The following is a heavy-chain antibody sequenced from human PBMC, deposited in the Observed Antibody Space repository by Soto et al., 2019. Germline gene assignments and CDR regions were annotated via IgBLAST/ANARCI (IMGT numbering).Heavy chain of an antibody. J-gene: IGHJ6*02. D-gene: IGHD2-2*02. Sequence: GESLKISCKGSAYSFTSYWISWVRHIPWKDLESMWRIAPTDSYTNYSPSFQGHVTISADKSISTAYRQWSSLKASDTAMYYCARLPGCSSTSCYNEGIYYYYGMDVWGQGTTVTVSS. CDR2: IAPTDSYT. CDR3: ARLPGCSSTSCYNEGIYYYYGMDV. V-gene: IGHV5-10-1*01. CDR1: AYSFTSYW.